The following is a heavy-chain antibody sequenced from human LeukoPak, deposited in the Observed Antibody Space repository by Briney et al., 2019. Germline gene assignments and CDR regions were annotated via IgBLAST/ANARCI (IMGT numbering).Heavy chain of an antibody. J-gene: IGHJ4*02. V-gene: IGHV1-69*04. CDR2: IIPILGIA. CDR1: GGTFSSYA. D-gene: IGHD5-18*01. Sequence: GASVKVFCKASGGTFSSYAISWVRQAPGQGLEWMGRIIPILGIANYAQKFQGRVTITADKSTSTVYMELSSLRSEDTAVYYCASTWIHILDYWGQGTLVTVYS. CDR3: ASTWIHILDY.